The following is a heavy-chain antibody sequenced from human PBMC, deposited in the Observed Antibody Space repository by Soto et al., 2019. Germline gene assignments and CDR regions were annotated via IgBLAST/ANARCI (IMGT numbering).Heavy chain of an antibody. CDR3: ARAGGQGYMITFGGVRSRYYYYMDV. CDR1: GGSFSGYY. D-gene: IGHD3-16*01. V-gene: IGHV4-34*01. Sequence: SETLSLTCAVYGGSFSGYYWSWIRQPPGKGLEWIGEINHSGSTNYNPSLKSRVTISVDTSKSQFSLKLSSVTAADTAVYYCARAGGQGYMITFGGVRSRYYYYMDVWGKRTTVTVSS. CDR2: INHSGST. J-gene: IGHJ6*03.